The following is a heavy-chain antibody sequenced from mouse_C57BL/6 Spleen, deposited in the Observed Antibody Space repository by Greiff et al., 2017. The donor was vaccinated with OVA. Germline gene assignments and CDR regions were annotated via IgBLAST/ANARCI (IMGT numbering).Heavy chain of an antibody. V-gene: IGHV5-17*01. D-gene: IGHD1-1*01. CDR1: GFTFSDYG. CDR2: IRCGSSNI. J-gene: IGHJ4*01. CDR3: AKIDYYGSSWAMDY. Sequence: EVMLVESGGGLVKPGGSLKLSCAASGFTFSDYGMHWVRQAPEKGLAWVAYIRCGSSNIYYADTVKGRFTLSRDNAKNTLFMQITSLRSEDTAMYDCAKIDYYGSSWAMDYWGKGTSVTVSS.